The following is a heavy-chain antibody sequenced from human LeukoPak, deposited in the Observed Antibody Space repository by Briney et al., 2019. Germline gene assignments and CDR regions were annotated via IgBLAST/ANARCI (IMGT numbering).Heavy chain of an antibody. D-gene: IGHD1-1*01. J-gene: IGHJ5*02. Sequence: GASVKVSCKASGYTFTSYGISWVRQAPGQGLEWMGWISAYNGNTNYAQKLQGRVTMTTDTSTKTAYMELRGLKSDDTAVYYCARSTLTKAFDPWGQGTLVTVSS. CDR2: ISAYNGNT. CDR3: ARSTLTKAFDP. V-gene: IGHV1-18*01. CDR1: GYTFTSYG.